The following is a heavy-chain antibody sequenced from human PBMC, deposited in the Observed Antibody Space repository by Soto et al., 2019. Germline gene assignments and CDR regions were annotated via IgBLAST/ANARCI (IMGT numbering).Heavy chain of an antibody. CDR2: ISSSSSYI. V-gene: IGHV3-21*01. CDR3: ARGPRIAAAGTGYYYYYGMDV. Sequence: EVQLLESGGGLVQPGGSLRLSCAASGFTFSSYSMNWVRQAPGKGLEWVSSISSSSSYIYYADSVKGRFTISRDNAKNSLYLQMNSLRAEDTAVYYCARGPRIAAAGTGYYYYYGMDVWGQGTTVTVSS. CDR1: GFTFSSYS. D-gene: IGHD6-13*01. J-gene: IGHJ6*02.